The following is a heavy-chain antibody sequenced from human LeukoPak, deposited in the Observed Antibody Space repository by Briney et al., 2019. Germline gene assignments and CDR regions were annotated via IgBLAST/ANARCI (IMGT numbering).Heavy chain of an antibody. J-gene: IGHJ4*01. CDR1: GYTFTGYY. CDR3: ARRYFGSGSYYTDY. CDR2: VNPNSGGT. D-gene: IGHD3-10*01. Sequence: ASVKVSCKASGYTFTGYYMHWVRQAPGQGLEWMGWVNPNSGGTNYAQKFQGRVTMTRDTSISTAYMELSTLRSDDTAVYYCARRYFGSGSYYTDYWGQEPWSPSPQ. V-gene: IGHV1-2*02.